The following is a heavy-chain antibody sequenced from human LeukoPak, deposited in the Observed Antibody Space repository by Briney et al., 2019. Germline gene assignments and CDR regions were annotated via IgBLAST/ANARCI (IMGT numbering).Heavy chain of an antibody. CDR1: GGTFSSYA. Sequence: ASVKVSCKASGGTFSSYAISWVRQAPGQGLEWMGRIIPILGIANYAQKFQGRVTITADKSTSTAYMELSSLRSEDTAVYYCARDSDDNGYNYVYWGQGTLVTVSS. CDR3: ARDSDDNGYNYVY. CDR2: IIPILGIA. J-gene: IGHJ4*02. V-gene: IGHV1-69*04. D-gene: IGHD5-24*01.